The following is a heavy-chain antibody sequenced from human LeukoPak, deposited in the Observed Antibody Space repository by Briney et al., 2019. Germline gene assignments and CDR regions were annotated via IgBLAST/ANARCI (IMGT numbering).Heavy chain of an antibody. CDR2: ISISTSYI. CDR1: GFIFSDYS. CDR3: AKLGTDSSGAGDDAFDI. D-gene: IGHD6-19*01. Sequence: PGGSLRLSCAASGFIFSDYSMNWVRQAPGKGLEWVASISISTSYIDYADSVKGRFTISRDNSKNTLYLQMNSLRAEDTAVYYCAKLGTDSSGAGDDAFDIWGQGTMVTVSS. J-gene: IGHJ3*02. V-gene: IGHV3-21*01.